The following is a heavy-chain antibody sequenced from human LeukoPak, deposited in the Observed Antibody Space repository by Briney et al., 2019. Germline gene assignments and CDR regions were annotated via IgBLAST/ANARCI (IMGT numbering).Heavy chain of an antibody. D-gene: IGHD3-16*02. J-gene: IGHJ5*01. CDR3: ARAYQPLGGLSFPDS. V-gene: IGHV7-4-1*02. CDR2: INTNTGNP. CDR1: GYTFTTYA. Sequence: GASVKVSCKASGYTFTTYAMNWVRQAPVQGLEWMGWINTNTGNPAYAQGFTGRFVFSLDTSVSTAYLQISSLKAEDTAVYYCARAYQPLGGLSFPDSWGQGTLVTVSS.